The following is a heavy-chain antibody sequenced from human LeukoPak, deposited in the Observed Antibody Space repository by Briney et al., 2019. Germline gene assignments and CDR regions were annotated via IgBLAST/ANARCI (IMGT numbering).Heavy chain of an antibody. CDR2: IKRDGSEK. Sequence: HPGGSLRLSCAASGFTFSSYWMSWVRQAPGKGLEWVANIKRDGSEKYYVDSVKGRFTISRDNAKNSLYLQMNSLRVEDTAVYYCARDPGGVRPFDYWGQGTLVTVSS. V-gene: IGHV3-7*01. CDR3: ARDPGGVRPFDY. J-gene: IGHJ4*02. CDR1: GFTFSSYW. D-gene: IGHD3-16*01.